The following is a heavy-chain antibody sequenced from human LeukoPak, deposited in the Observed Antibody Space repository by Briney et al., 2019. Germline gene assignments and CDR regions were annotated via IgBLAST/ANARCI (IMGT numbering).Heavy chain of an antibody. Sequence: GRSLRLSCAASGFTFSNFAMHWVRQAPGKGREWMTVISYDGNNKYYADSVSGRFSISRDNSKNTLFLQMNSLRVEDTAVYYCARGSSKQQLLRAGALDIWGQGTMVTVSS. J-gene: IGHJ3*02. CDR1: GFTFSNFA. V-gene: IGHV3-30*04. D-gene: IGHD6-13*01. CDR3: ARGSSKQQLLRAGALDI. CDR2: ISYDGNNK.